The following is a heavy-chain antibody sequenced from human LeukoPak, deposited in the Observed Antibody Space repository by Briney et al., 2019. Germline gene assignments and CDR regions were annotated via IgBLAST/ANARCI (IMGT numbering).Heavy chain of an antibody. Sequence: PSETLSLTCTVSGGSISSYYWSWIRQPPGKGLEWIGYIYYSGSTNYNPSLESRVTISVDTSKNQFSLKLSSVTAADTAVYYCARLPKPSYYYYYMDVWGKGTTVTISS. CDR2: IYYSGST. V-gene: IGHV4-59*12. CDR1: GGSISSYY. J-gene: IGHJ6*03. CDR3: ARLPKPSYYYYYMDV.